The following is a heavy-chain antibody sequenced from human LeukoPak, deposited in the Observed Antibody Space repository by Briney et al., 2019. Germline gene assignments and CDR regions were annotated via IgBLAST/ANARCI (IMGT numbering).Heavy chain of an antibody. CDR2: ISAYNANT. V-gene: IGHV1-18*01. J-gene: IGHJ3*02. CDR3: ARDGGIAVAFDAFDI. D-gene: IGHD6-19*01. Sequence: ASVKVSCKASGYTFTSYGISWVRQVPGQGLEWMGWISAYNANTNYAQKLQGRVTMTTDTSTSTAYMELRSLRSDDTAVCYCARDGGIAVAFDAFDIWGQGTMVTVSS. CDR1: GYTFTSYG.